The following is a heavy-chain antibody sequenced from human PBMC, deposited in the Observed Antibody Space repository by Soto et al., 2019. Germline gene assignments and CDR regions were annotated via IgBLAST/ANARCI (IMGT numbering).Heavy chain of an antibody. V-gene: IGHV3-30*18. D-gene: IGHD4-17*01. CDR2: ISYDGSNK. J-gene: IGHJ4*02. CDR3: AKERKDYGDGNDY. CDR1: GFTFSSYG. Sequence: QVQLVESGGGVVQPGRSLRLSCAASGFTFSSYGMQWVRQAPGKGLEWVAVISYDGSNKYYADSVKGRFTISRDNSKNTLYLQMNSLRAEDTAVYYCAKERKDYGDGNDYWGPGTLVTVSS.